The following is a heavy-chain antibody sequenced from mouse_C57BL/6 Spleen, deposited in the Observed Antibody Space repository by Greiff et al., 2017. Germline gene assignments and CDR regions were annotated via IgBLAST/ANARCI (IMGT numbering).Heavy chain of an antibody. CDR3: ARYYYYGSSYWYFDV. V-gene: IGHV1-81*01. CDR2: IYPRSGNT. Sequence: VQLQQSGAELARPGASVTLSCTASGSTFTSYGLSWVKQRTGPGLEWIGEIYPRSGNTYYNEKFKGKATLTADKSSSTAYMELRSLTSEDSAVYFCARYYYYGSSYWYFDVWGTGTTVTVSS. D-gene: IGHD1-1*01. CDR1: GSTFTSYG. J-gene: IGHJ1*03.